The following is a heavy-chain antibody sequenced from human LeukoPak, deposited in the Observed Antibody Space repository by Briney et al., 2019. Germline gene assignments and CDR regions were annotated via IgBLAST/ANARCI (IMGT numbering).Heavy chain of an antibody. CDR3: ARSLWFGELYN. J-gene: IGHJ4*02. V-gene: IGHV4-34*01. Sequence: PSETLSLTCAVHGGPFTANYWSWIRQPPGKGLEWIGEMNHSGSTNYNPSLKSRVTISVDTSKKQLSLKLTSVSAADTAVYYCARSLWFGELYNWGQGTLVTV. CDR2: MNHSGST. CDR1: GGPFTANY. D-gene: IGHD3-10*01.